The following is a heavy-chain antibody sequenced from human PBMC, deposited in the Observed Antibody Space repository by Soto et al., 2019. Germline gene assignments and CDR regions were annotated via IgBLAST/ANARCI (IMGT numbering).Heavy chain of an antibody. J-gene: IGHJ4*02. CDR3: CTGVARVRSGALGY. Sequence: EVQLVESGGGLVKPGGSLRVSCAASGFTFSNAWMFWVRQAPGKGLEWVGRIKSKTDGGTTDYTTPVKDRFTISREDSKNTVYLEMSSLDIEDTAVYYCCTGVARVRSGALGYWGQGVLVTVSS. V-gene: IGHV3-15*07. D-gene: IGHD3-10*01. CDR2: IKSKTDGGTT. CDR1: GFTFSNAW.